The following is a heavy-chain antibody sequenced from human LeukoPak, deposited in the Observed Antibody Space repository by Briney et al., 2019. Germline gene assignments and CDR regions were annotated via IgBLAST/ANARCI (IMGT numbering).Heavy chain of an antibody. V-gene: IGHV3-74*01. CDR3: ARALYSSNFDY. CDR2: ISRDGSST. D-gene: IGHD6-13*01. CDR1: GFTFSSYW. J-gene: IGHJ4*02. Sequence: GGSLRLSCAASGFTFSSYWMHWVRQAPGKGLVWVSHISRDGSSTNYADSVKGRFTISRDNAKNTLYLQMNSLRAEDTAAYYCARALYSSNFDYWGQGTLVTVSS.